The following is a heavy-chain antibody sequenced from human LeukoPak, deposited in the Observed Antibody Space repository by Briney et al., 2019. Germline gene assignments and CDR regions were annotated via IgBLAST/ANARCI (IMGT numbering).Heavy chain of an antibody. CDR3: ARESTPLRGAFDP. D-gene: IGHD5-24*01. Sequence: GASVKVSCKASGGTFSSYAISWVRQAPGQGLEWMGRIIPILGIANYAQKFQGRVTITADKSTSTAYMELSSLRAEDTAVYYCARESTPLRGAFDPWGPGTLVTVSS. J-gene: IGHJ5*02. V-gene: IGHV1-69*04. CDR1: GGTFSSYA. CDR2: IIPILGIA.